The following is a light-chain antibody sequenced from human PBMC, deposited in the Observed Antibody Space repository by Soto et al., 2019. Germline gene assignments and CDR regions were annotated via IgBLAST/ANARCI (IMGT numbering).Light chain of an antibody. CDR1: SSNIGSNN. CDR3: AAWDDSLDGPV. Sequence: QSVLTQPPSASGTPGQTVTISCSGSSSNIGSNNVTWYRQVPGTAPHLLIYTNNQRPSGVPDRFSGSKSGTSASLAISGVQSEDEADYYCAAWDDSLDGPVFGGGTKLTVL. J-gene: IGLJ2*01. CDR2: TNN. V-gene: IGLV1-44*01.